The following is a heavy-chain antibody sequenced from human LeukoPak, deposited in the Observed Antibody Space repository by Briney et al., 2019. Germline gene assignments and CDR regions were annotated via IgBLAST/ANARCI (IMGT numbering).Heavy chain of an antibody. CDR3: AVEGARPVGY. D-gene: IGHD6-6*01. Sequence: GSLRLSCAASGFTVSSNYMSWVRQPPGKGLEWIGSIYYSGSTYYNPSLKSRVTISVDTSKNQFSLKLSSVTAADTAVYYCAVEGARPVGYWGQGTLVTVSS. CDR2: IYYSGST. CDR1: GFTVSSNY. V-gene: IGHV4-59*05. J-gene: IGHJ4*02.